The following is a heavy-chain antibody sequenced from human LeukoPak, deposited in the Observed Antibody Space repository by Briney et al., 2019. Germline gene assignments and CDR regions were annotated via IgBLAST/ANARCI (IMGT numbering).Heavy chain of an antibody. CDR3: VRQQTPHGNFDY. J-gene: IGHJ4*02. V-gene: IGHV3-13*01. CDR2: IGTAGDT. CDR1: GFTFSSYA. D-gene: IGHD1-26*01. Sequence: GGSLRLSCATSGFTFSSYAMHWVRQATGKGVEWVSAIGTAGDTFYPGSVKGRFTISRENAKNSLSLQMNSLRAEDTAVYYCVRQQTPHGNFDYWGQGTLVTVSS.